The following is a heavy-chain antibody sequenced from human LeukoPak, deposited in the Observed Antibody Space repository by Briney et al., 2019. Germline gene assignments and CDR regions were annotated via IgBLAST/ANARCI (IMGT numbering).Heavy chain of an antibody. CDR3: ARDVIDYDSSGYYGFSDY. CDR1: GFTFSSYG. Sequence: GGSLRLSCAASGFTFSSYGMSWVRQAPGKGLEWVSGISGSAGSTYYADSVKGRFTISRDNSKNTLYLQMNSLRAEDTAVYYCARDVIDYDSSGYYGFSDYWGQGTLVTVSS. CDR2: ISGSAGST. J-gene: IGHJ4*02. D-gene: IGHD3-22*01. V-gene: IGHV3-23*01.